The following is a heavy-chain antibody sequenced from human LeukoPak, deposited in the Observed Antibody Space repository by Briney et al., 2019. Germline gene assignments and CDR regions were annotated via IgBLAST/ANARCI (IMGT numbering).Heavy chain of an antibody. CDR2: INHSGST. CDR1: GGSFSGYY. J-gene: IGHJ6*02. Sequence: SETLSLTCAVYGGSFSGYYWSWIRQPPGKGLEWIGEINHSGSTNYNPSLKSRVTISVDTSKNQFSLKLSSVTAADTAVYYCARAPPTVLMVYAPRRSGMDVWGQETTVTVSS. D-gene: IGHD2-8*01. CDR3: ARAPPTVLMVYAPRRSGMDV. V-gene: IGHV4-34*01.